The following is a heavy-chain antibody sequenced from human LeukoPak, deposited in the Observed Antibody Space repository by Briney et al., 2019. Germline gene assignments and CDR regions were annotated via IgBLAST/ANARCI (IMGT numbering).Heavy chain of an antibody. CDR3: AKDLEGFDY. CDR1: GLTFSNAW. V-gene: IGHV3-30*02. D-gene: IGHD3-3*01. Sequence: PGGSLRLSCVVYGLTFSNAWMTWVRQAPGKGLEWVAFIRYDGSNKYYADSVKGRFTISRDNSKNTLYLQMNSLRAEDTAVYYCAKDLEGFDYWGQGTLVTVSS. CDR2: IRYDGSNK. J-gene: IGHJ4*02.